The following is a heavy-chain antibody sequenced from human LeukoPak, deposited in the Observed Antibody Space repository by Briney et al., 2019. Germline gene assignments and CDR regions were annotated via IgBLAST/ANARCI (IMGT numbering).Heavy chain of an antibody. CDR3: AKAATGTTSRVWFDP. J-gene: IGHJ5*02. V-gene: IGHV1-69*05. Sequence: SVKVSCKASGGTFSSYAISWVRQAPGQGGEWRGGISPIFGTATYAQDFQGRFTIITAETTSTAYMELSGLGSEATAVYYCAKAATGTTSRVWFDPWGPGTLVTVSS. CDR2: ISPIFGTA. CDR1: GGTFSSYA. D-gene: IGHD1-1*01.